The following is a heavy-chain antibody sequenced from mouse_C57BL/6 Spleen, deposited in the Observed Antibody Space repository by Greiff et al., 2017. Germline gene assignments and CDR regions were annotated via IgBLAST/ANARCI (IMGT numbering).Heavy chain of an antibody. J-gene: IGHJ4*01. Sequence: QVQLQQPGTELVKPGASVKLSCKASGYTFTSYWMHWVKQRPGPGLEWIGNINPSNGGTNYNEKFKSKATLTVDKSSSTAYMQLSSLTSEDSAVYYCARKASYSPYAMDYWGQGTSVTVSA. CDR2: INPSNGGT. CDR3: ARKASYSPYAMDY. CDR1: GYTFTSYW. D-gene: IGHD2-12*01. V-gene: IGHV1-53*01.